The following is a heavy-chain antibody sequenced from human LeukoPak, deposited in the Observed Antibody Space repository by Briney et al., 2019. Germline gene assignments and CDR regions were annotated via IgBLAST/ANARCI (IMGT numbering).Heavy chain of an antibody. Sequence: GASVKVSCKASGYTFTDYYMHWVRQAPGQGLEWMGWISPNSGGTNYAQKFQGRVTMTRDTSISTAYMELSRLRSDDTAVYYCAREAKHSGYAFDDWGQGTLVTVSS. CDR1: GYTFTDYY. V-gene: IGHV1-2*02. J-gene: IGHJ4*02. D-gene: IGHD5-12*01. CDR2: ISPNSGGT. CDR3: AREAKHSGYAFDD.